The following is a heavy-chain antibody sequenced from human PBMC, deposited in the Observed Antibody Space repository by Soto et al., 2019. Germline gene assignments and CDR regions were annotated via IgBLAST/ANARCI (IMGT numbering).Heavy chain of an antibody. CDR1: GFSLSTSGVG. CDR2: IYWDDDK. D-gene: IGHD3-22*01. CDR3: AHISAYCDSSGYYSSAEGLQH. Sequence: QITLKESGPTLVKPTQTLTLTCTFSGFSLSTSGVGVGWIRQPPGKALEWLALIYWDDDKRYSASLKSRLTITKDTSKNQVVLTMTNMHPADTATYYCAHISAYCDSSGYYSSAEGLQHWGQGTMVTVSS. V-gene: IGHV2-5*02. J-gene: IGHJ1*01.